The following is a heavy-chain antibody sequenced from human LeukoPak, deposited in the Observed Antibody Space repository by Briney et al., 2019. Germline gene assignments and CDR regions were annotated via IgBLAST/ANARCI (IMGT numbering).Heavy chain of an antibody. J-gene: IGHJ4*02. Sequence: TGGSLRLSCAASGFTFSSYAMHWVRQAPGKGVEWVAVISYDGSNKYYADSVKGRFTISTDNSKNTLYLQMNSLRAEDTAVYYCAREYGAQGLGWGQGTLVTVSS. CDR2: ISYDGSNK. CDR3: AREYGAQGLG. CDR1: GFTFSSYA. D-gene: IGHD4-17*01. V-gene: IGHV3-30*04.